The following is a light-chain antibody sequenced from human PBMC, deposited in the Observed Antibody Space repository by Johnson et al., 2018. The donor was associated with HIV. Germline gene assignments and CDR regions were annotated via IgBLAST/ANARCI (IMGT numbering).Light chain of an antibody. V-gene: IGLV1-51*01. CDR2: DNN. Sequence: HSVLTQPPSVSAAPGQKVTISCFGSDSDIGNNYVSWYQQLPGTAPKLLIYDNNKRPSGIPDRFSGSKSGTSATLGITGLQTGDEADYYCGTWDSSLSGVFGTGTKVTVL. CDR1: DSDIGNNY. CDR3: GTWDSSLSGV. J-gene: IGLJ1*01.